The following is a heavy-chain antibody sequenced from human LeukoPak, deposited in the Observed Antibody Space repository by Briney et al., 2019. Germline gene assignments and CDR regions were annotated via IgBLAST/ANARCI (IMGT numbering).Heavy chain of an antibody. CDR1: GFTFDDYG. CDR3: ARDMYYYDSSGYSPNDAFDI. CDR2: INWNGGST. J-gene: IGHJ3*02. D-gene: IGHD3-22*01. Sequence: PGGSLRLSCAASGFTFDDYGMSWVRQAPGKGLEWVSGINWNGGSTGYADSVKGRFTISRDNAKNSLYLQMNSLRAEDTALYYCARDMYYYDSSGYSPNDAFDIWGQGTMVTVSS. V-gene: IGHV3-20*04.